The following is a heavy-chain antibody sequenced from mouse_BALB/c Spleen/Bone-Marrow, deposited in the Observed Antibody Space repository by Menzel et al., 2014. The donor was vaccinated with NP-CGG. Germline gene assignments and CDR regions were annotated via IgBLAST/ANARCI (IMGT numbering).Heavy chain of an antibody. Sequence: LESGAGLVKPGGSVKLSCAASGFTFSNYCMYWVRQTPENRLEWVAAIIDGGSYTYYPDSVKGRFTISRDTAKNDLYIQMSSLKSEDTAMYYCASYYGRTWFDYWGQGTLVTVSA. V-gene: IGHV5-4*02. CDR2: IIDGGSYT. D-gene: IGHD1-1*01. J-gene: IGHJ3*01. CDR1: GFTFSNYC. CDR3: ASYYGRTWFDY.